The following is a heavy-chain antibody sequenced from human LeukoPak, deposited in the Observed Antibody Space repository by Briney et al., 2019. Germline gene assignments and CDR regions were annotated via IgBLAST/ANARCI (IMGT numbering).Heavy chain of an antibody. Sequence: SETLSLTCTVSGGSVSSGSYYWGWIRQPPGNGLEWIGNIYYSGSTYYNPSLKSRATISVETSKNQFSLKLSSVTAADTAVYYCARDGRFPPEVLPRYFDYWGQGTLVTVSS. J-gene: IGHJ4*02. CDR1: GGSVSSGSYY. CDR2: IYYSGST. V-gene: IGHV4-39*07. D-gene: IGHD1-26*01. CDR3: ARDGRFPPEVLPRYFDY.